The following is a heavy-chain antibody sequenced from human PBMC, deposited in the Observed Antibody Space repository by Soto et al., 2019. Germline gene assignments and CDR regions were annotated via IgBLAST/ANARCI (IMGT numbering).Heavy chain of an antibody. CDR1: GFTFSSYS. Sequence: GGSLRLSSAASGFTFSSYSMNWVRPAPGKGLDLLSSMSSSSSYIYYADAAKRRFTIPRDNAKTSLSLQMNSLRAEDTAVYYCASDTGYSSSILTSYYYYGMDVWGQGTTVTVSS. CDR3: ASDTGYSSSILTSYYYYGMDV. J-gene: IGHJ6*02. D-gene: IGHD6-13*01. CDR2: MSSSSSYI. V-gene: IGHV3-21*01.